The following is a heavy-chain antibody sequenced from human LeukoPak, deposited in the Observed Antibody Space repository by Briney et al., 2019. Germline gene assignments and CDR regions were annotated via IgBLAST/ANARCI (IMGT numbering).Heavy chain of an antibody. D-gene: IGHD3-3*01. CDR1: RFTFSSYG. CDR2: ISYDGSNK. CDR3: AKDRRVDYDFWRRGFDY. V-gene: IGHV3-30*18. Sequence: GGSLRLSCAASRFTFSSYGMHWVRQAPGKGLEWVAVISYDGSNKYYADSVKGRFTISRDNSKNTLYLQMNSLRAEDTAVYYCAKDRRVDYDFWRRGFDYWGQGTLVTVSS. J-gene: IGHJ4*02.